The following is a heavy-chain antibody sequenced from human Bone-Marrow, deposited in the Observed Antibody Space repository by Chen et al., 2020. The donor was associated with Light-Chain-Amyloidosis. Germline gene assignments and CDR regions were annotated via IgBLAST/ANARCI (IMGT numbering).Heavy chain of an antibody. Sequence: EVQLVESGGDLVQPGGSLRLSCAASGLTLSYYWMNLVRQAPGKGLEWVANVKQDGSEKYYVDSVKGRFSIARDNARNSLYLQMNSLRVEDTAVYYCVGGIGWLPDYWGQGTLVTVSS. CDR3: VGGIGWLPDY. CDR2: VKQDGSEK. V-gene: IGHV3-7*01. CDR1: GLTLSYYW. D-gene: IGHD6-19*01. J-gene: IGHJ4*02.